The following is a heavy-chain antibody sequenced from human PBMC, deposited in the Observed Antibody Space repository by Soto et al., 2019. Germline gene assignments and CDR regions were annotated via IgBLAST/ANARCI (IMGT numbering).Heavy chain of an antibody. D-gene: IGHD6-6*01. Sequence: ASVKVSCKASGYTFTSYVITWVRQAPGQGLEWMGWINTYTGDTNYAQKLQGRVTMTTDTSTSTVYMELRSLRSDDTAVYYCARGYSSSSRGDSWGQGTLVTVSS. CDR2: INTYTGDT. V-gene: IGHV1-18*01. CDR3: ARGYSSSSRGDS. J-gene: IGHJ4*02. CDR1: GYTFTSYV.